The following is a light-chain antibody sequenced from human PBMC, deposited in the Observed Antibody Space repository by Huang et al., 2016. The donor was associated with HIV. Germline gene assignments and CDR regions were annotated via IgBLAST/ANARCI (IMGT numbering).Light chain of an antibody. V-gene: IGKV3-11*01. CDR2: DAS. CDR1: QSVSTY. J-gene: IGKJ2*01. Sequence: EIVLTQSPVTLSLSPGERATLSCRASQSVSTYLAWYQQKPGQAPRLLIYDASNRATGIPARFGGSGSGTDFTLTISSLEPEDFAVYYCQQRSSWPPGYTFGQGTKVEIK. CDR3: QQRSSWPPGYT.